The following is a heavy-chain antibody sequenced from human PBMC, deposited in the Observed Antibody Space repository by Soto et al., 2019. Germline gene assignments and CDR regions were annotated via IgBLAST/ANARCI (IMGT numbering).Heavy chain of an antibody. D-gene: IGHD2-2*01. V-gene: IGHV1-69*02. CDR1: GGTFSSYT. CDR3: ARSIVVVSWFDP. CDR2: IIPILGIA. J-gene: IGHJ5*02. Sequence: SVKVSCKASGGTFSSYTISWVRQAPGQGLEWMGRIIPILGIANYAQKFQGRVTITADKSTSTAYMELSSLRSEDTAVYYCARSIVVVSWFDPRGQGTLVTVSS.